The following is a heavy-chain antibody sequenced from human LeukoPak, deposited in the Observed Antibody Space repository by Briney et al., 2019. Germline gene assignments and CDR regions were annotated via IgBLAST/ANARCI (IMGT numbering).Heavy chain of an antibody. Sequence: GASVKVSCKASGYTFTGYYMHWMRQAPGQGFEWVGMINPNGGGTSSAQKFQGRVTLTRDTSTSTVYMDLSSLRSEDTAIYYCARRGGCISTSCNLDYWGQGTLVTVSS. D-gene: IGHD2-2*01. CDR1: GYTFTGYY. V-gene: IGHV1-46*03. CDR3: ARRGGCISTSCNLDY. CDR2: INPNGGGT. J-gene: IGHJ4*02.